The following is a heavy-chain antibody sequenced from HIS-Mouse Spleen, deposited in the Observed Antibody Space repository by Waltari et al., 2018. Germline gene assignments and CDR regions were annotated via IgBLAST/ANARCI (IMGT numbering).Heavy chain of an antibody. D-gene: IGHD6-19*01. J-gene: IGHJ4*02. CDR2: ISYDGSNK. Sequence: QVQLVESGGGVVQPGRSRRLSCAASGFPFSSYGLPWVRQAPGKGLEWVAVISYDGSNKYYADSVKGRFTISRDNSKNTLYLQMNSLRAEDTAVYYCAKASSGWLDYWGQGTLVTVSS. V-gene: IGHV3-30*18. CDR1: GFPFSSYG. CDR3: AKASSGWLDY.